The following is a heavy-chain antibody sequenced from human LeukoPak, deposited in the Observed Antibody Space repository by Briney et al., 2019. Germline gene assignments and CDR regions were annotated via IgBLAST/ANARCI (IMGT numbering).Heavy chain of an antibody. J-gene: IGHJ6*03. CDR3: ASERLGYYYMDV. V-gene: IGHV1-69*10. CDR1: GGTFSSYA. CDR2: IIPIFGIA. Sequence: SVKVSCKASGGTFSSYAISWVRQAPGQGLEWMGGIIPIFGIANYAQKFQGRVTITADKSTSTAYMELSSLRSEDTAVYYCASERLGYYYMDVWGKGTTVTVSS. D-gene: IGHD1-1*01.